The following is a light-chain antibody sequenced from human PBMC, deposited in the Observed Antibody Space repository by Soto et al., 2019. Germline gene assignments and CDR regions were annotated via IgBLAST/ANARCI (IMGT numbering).Light chain of an antibody. CDR1: QSVNSN. Sequence: EMVMAQSPGTLSVSPGERATLSCRASQSVNSNLAWYQQKPGQAPRILIYGASTRATAIPARFSGSGSGTEFTLTISSLQSEDFAVYYCQQYNDWPRTFGGGTKVDIK. CDR2: GAS. CDR3: QQYNDWPRT. J-gene: IGKJ4*01. V-gene: IGKV3-15*01.